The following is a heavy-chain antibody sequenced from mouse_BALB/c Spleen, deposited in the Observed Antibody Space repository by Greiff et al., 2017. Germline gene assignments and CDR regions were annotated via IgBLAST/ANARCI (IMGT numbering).Heavy chain of an antibody. CDR2: IYPGDGDT. Sequence: QVQLKQSGAELVRPGSSVKISCKASGYAFSSYWMNWVKQRPGQGLEWIGQIYPGDGDTNYNGKSKGKATLTADKSSSTAYMQLSSLTSEDSAVYFCARIPYGNYEAWFAYWGQGTLVTVSA. D-gene: IGHD2-10*02. V-gene: IGHV1-80*01. CDR1: GYAFSSYW. J-gene: IGHJ3*01. CDR3: ARIPYGNYEAWFAY.